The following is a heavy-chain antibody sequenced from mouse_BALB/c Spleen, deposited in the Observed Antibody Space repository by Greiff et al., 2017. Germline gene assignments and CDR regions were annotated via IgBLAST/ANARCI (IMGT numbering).Heavy chain of an antibody. Sequence: EVMLVESGGGLVKPGGSLKLSCAASGFAFSSYDMSWVRQTPEKRLEWVAYISSGGGSTYYPDTVKGRFTISRDNAKNTLYLQMSSLKSEDTAMYYCARRGLLDYYAMDYWGQGTSVTVSS. D-gene: IGHD2-3*01. J-gene: IGHJ4*01. CDR2: ISSGGGST. V-gene: IGHV5-12-1*01. CDR3: ARRGLLDYYAMDY. CDR1: GFAFSSYD.